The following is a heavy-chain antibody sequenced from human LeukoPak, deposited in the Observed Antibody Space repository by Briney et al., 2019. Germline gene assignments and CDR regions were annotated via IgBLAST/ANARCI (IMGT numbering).Heavy chain of an antibody. J-gene: IGHJ6*02. D-gene: IGHD3-10*01. CDR3: ARRKEYYGSGTYYGMDV. V-gene: IGHV5-51*01. CDR1: GYRFTSYW. CDR2: IYPGDSDT. Sequence: GASLQISCKGSGYRFTSYWSGWVRQMPGKGLEGMGIIYPGDSDTRNSPSFQGQVPISADKSISTAYLQWSSLKAPDTAVYYCARRKEYYGSGTYYGMDVWGQGTTVTVSS.